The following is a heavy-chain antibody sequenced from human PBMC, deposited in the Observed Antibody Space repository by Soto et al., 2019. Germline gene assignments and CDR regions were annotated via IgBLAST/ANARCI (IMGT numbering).Heavy chain of an antibody. CDR3: ARESRSSGWANL. D-gene: IGHD6-19*01. V-gene: IGHV4-59*12. CDR2: IYYSGST. CDR1: GGSISSYY. J-gene: IGHJ4*02. Sequence: SETLSLTCTVSGGSISSYYWSWIRQPPGKGLEWIGYIYYSGSTNYNPSLKSRVTISVDTSKNQFSLKLSSVTAADTAVYYCARESRSSGWANLWGQGTLVTVSS.